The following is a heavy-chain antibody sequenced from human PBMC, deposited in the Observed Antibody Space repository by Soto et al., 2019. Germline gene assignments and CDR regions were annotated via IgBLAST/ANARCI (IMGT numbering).Heavy chain of an antibody. D-gene: IGHD3-16*01. J-gene: IGHJ5*02. CDR3: ARVATSFYAWFGFDP. CDR1: GGSISSYY. V-gene: IGHV4-59*01. Sequence: QVQLQESGPGLVKPSETLSLTCTVSGGSISSYYWSWIRQPPGKGLEWIGYIYYSGSTNYNPSLKSRLIISVDTSKNLFSLKLSSVTAADTAVYYCARVATSFYAWFGFDPWGQGTLVTVSS. CDR2: IYYSGST.